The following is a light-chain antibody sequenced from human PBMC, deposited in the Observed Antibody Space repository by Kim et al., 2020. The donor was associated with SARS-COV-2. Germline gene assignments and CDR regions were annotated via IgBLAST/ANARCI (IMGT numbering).Light chain of an antibody. CDR3: QAWDSSTGV. Sequence: SYELTQPPSVSVSPGQTASITCSGDKLGNKYACWYQQKPGQSPVLVIYQVSKRPSGIPERFSGSNSGNTATLTISGTQAMDEADYYCQAWDSSTGVFGGGTKVTVL. J-gene: IGLJ3*02. V-gene: IGLV3-1*01. CDR1: KLGNKY. CDR2: QVS.